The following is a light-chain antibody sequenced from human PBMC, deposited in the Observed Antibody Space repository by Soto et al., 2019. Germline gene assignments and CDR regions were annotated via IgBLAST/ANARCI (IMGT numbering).Light chain of an antibody. J-gene: IGLJ1*01. Sequence: QSVLTQPASGSGAPVEASSISCTGTSSDVGGYNYVSWYRQHPGRAPKLMIYDVSNRPSGVSNRFSGSKSGNTASLTISGLQAEDEADYYCSSYTRSSTYVVGTGTKVTVL. CDR3: SSYTRSSTYV. CDR1: SSDVGGYNY. V-gene: IGLV2-14*01. CDR2: DVS.